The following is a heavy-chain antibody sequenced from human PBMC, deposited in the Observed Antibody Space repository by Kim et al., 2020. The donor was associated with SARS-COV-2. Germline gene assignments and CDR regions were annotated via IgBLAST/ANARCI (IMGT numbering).Heavy chain of an antibody. CDR1: GFTFGDYA. D-gene: IGHD1-1*01. V-gene: IGHV3-49*04. CDR2: IRSKAYGGTT. J-gene: IGHJ6*02. Sequence: GGSLRLSCTASGFTFGDYAMSWVRQAPGKGLEWVGFIRSKAYGGTTEYAASVKGRFTISRDDSKSIAYLQMNSLKTEDTAVYYCLVQLERRGYYYGMDVWGQGTTVTVSS. CDR3: LVQLERRGYYYGMDV.